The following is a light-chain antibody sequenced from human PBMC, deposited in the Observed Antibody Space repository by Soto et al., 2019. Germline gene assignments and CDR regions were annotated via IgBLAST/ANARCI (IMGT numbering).Light chain of an antibody. CDR2: DAS. Sequence: LTQSPATLSLSPGERATLSCRASQSVSSYLAWYQQKPGQAPRLLIYDASNRATGIPARFSGSGSGTDFTLTISSLEPEDFAVYYCQQRSNWPPVWTFGQGTKVEIK. J-gene: IGKJ1*01. CDR3: QQRSNWPPVWT. V-gene: IGKV3-11*01. CDR1: QSVSSY.